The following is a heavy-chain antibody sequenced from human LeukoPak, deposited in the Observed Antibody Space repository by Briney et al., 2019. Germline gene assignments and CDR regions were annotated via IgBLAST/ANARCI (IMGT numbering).Heavy chain of an antibody. Sequence: GGSLRLSCAASGFTFSSYAMSWVRQAPGKGLEWVSAISGSGGSTYYADSVKGRFTISRDNSKNTLYLQMNSLGAEDTAVYYCAKVFWSGYYTGDYWGQGTLVTVSS. V-gene: IGHV3-23*01. CDR2: ISGSGGST. CDR1: GFTFSSYA. CDR3: AKVFWSGYYTGDY. J-gene: IGHJ4*02. D-gene: IGHD3-3*01.